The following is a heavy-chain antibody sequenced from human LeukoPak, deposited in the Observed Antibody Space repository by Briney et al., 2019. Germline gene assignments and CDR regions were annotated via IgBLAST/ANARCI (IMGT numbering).Heavy chain of an antibody. CDR1: GYTFTNYY. D-gene: IGHD4-23*01. V-gene: IGHV1-46*01. CDR2: INPGGDNT. Sequence: ASVKVSCKASGYTFTNYYIHWVRQAPGQGLEWMGLINPGGDNTDYAQKFQGRVTITADESTSTAYMELSSLRSEDTAVYYCAREDYGGLYYMDVWGKGTTVTISS. CDR3: AREDYGGLYYMDV. J-gene: IGHJ6*03.